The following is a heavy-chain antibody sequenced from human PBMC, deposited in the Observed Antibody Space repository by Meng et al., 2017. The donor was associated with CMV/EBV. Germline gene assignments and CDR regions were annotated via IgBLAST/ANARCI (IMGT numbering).Heavy chain of an antibody. D-gene: IGHD3-3*02. CDR1: GGSFSGYY. Sequence: QVRLPKWGAGLLKPSETLSLTCAVYGGSFSGYYWSWIRQPPGKGLEWIGEINHSGSTNYNPSLKSRVTISVDTSKNQFSLKLSSVTAADTAVYYCARGTIFGVVWIGYFDYWGQGTLVTVSS. CDR2: INHSGST. J-gene: IGHJ4*02. V-gene: IGHV4-34*01. CDR3: ARGTIFGVVWIGYFDY.